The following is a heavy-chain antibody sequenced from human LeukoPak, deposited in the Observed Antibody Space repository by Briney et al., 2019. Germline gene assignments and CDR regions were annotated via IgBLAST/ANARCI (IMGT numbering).Heavy chain of an antibody. CDR2: IIPIFGTA. CDR1: GGTFSSYA. Sequence: ASVKVSCKASGGTFSSYAISWVQQAPGQGLEWMGGIIPIFGTANYAQKFQGRVTITADKSTSTAYMELSSLRSEDTAVYYCARRGSRMTYSYFYYMDVWGKGTTVTISS. V-gene: IGHV1-69*06. D-gene: IGHD3-10*01. J-gene: IGHJ6*03. CDR3: ARRGSRMTYSYFYYMDV.